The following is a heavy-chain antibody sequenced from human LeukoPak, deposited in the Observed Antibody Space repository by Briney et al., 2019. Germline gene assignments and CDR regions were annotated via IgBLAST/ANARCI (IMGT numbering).Heavy chain of an antibody. Sequence: PSETLPLTCTVSGGSISSSSYYWGWIRQPPGKGLEWIGSIYYSGSTYYNPSLKSRVTISVDTSKNQFSLKLSSVTAADTAVYYCARTYYDSSGYYYLTFDYWGQGTLVTVSS. V-gene: IGHV4-39*07. CDR3: ARTYYDSSGYYYLTFDY. CDR2: IYYSGST. D-gene: IGHD3-22*01. CDR1: GGSISSSSYY. J-gene: IGHJ4*02.